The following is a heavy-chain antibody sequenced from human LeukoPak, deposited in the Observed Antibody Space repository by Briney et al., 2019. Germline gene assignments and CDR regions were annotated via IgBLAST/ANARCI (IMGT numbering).Heavy chain of an antibody. CDR2: IYYSGST. CDR3: ARLGYCSSTSCYSNGDV. D-gene: IGHD2-2*01. Sequence: SETLSLTCAVYGGSFSGYYWSWIRQPPGKGLEWIGYIYYSGSTNYNPSLKSRVTISVDTSKNQFSLKLSSVTAADTAVYYCARLGYCSSTSCYSNGDVWGKGTTVTISS. CDR1: GGSFSGYY. V-gene: IGHV4-59*12. J-gene: IGHJ6*04.